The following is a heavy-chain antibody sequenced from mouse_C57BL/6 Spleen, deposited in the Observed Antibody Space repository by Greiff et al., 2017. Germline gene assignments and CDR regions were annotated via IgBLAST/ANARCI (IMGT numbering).Heavy chain of an antibody. CDR3: ARSVDYAMDY. V-gene: IGHV1-52*01. Sequence: QVQLKQPGAELVRPGSSVKLSCKASGYTFTSYWMHWVKQRPIQGLEWIGNIDPSDSETHYNQKFKDKATLTVDKSSSTAYMQLSSLTSEDSAVYYCARSVDYAMDYWGQGTSVTVSS. J-gene: IGHJ4*01. CDR1: GYTFTSYW. CDR2: IDPSDSET.